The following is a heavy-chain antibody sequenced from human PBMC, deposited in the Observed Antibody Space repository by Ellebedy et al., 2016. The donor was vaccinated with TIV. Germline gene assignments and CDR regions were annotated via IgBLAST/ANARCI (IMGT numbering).Heavy chain of an antibody. D-gene: IGHD3-22*01. CDR2: ISYDGSNK. CDR1: GFTFSSYA. Sequence: GESLKISXAASGFTFSSYAMHWVRQAPGKGLEWVAVISYDGSNKYYADSVKGRFTISRDNAKNSLYLQMNSLRAEDTAVYYCARASDGGDYDSSEPYLDYWGQGTLVTVSS. J-gene: IGHJ4*02. CDR3: ARASDGGDYDSSEPYLDY. V-gene: IGHV3-30-3*01.